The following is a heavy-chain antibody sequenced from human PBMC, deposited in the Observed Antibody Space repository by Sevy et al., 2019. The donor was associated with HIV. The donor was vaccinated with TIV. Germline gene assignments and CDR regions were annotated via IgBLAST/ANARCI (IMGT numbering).Heavy chain of an antibody. CDR2: ISSSSSYI. CDR3: TNNRGYCIDGVCGEYFDS. Sequence: GGSLRLSCAASGFTFSSYSMNWVRQTPGKGLEWVSSISSSSSYIYYADSVKGRFTISRDNAKNSLYLQMNSLKSDDTAVYYCTNNRGYCIDGVCGEYFDSWGQGTLVTVSS. CDR1: GFTFSSYS. V-gene: IGHV3-21*03. J-gene: IGHJ4*02. D-gene: IGHD2-8*01.